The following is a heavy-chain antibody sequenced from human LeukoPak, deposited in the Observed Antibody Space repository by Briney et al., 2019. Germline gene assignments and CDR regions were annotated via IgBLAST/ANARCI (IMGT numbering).Heavy chain of an antibody. J-gene: IGHJ5*02. CDR1: GYTFISYV. D-gene: IGHD6-25*01. CDR2: INAGNGNT. Sequence: ASVKVSCKASGYTFISYVMHWVRQAPGQRLEWMGWINAGNGNTKYSQEFQGRVSMTRDTSASTAYMELSSLRPEDMAVYYCARDLRLGWFDPWGQGTLVTVSS. CDR3: ARDLRLGWFDP. V-gene: IGHV1-3*03.